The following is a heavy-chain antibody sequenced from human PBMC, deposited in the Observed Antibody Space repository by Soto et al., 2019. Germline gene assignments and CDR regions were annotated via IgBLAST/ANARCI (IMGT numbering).Heavy chain of an antibody. CDR2: IYYSGST. CDR1: GDSISSYY. CDR3: ASSNIAAAGFYYYGMDV. D-gene: IGHD6-13*01. V-gene: IGHV4-59*01. Sequence: QVQLQESGPGLVKPSETLSLTCTVSGDSISSYYWSWIRQPPGKGLEWIGYIYYSGSTNYNPSLKSRVTISVDTSKNQSSLNRSSVTAADTAVYYCASSNIAAAGFYYYGMDVWGRGTTVTVSS. J-gene: IGHJ6*02.